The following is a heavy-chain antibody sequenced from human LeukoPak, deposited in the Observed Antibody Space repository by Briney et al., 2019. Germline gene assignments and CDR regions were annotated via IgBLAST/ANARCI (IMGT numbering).Heavy chain of an antibody. CDR2: ISGSGGST. V-gene: IGHV3-23*01. D-gene: IGHD3-22*01. CDR3: AVSSGYYPSHDY. CDR1: VFTFSSYA. Sequence: GWALRLSCASSVFTFSSYAMSGVRQAPGRGLDRVSAISGSGGSTYYSASVKGRFTISRDNSKNTLYLQMNSLRAEDTAVYYCAVSSGYYPSHDYWGQGTLVTVSS. J-gene: IGHJ4*02.